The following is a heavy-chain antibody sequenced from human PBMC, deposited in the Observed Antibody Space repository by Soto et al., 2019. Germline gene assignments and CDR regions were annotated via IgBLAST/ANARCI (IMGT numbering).Heavy chain of an antibody. J-gene: IGHJ4*02. D-gene: IGHD2-21*02. V-gene: IGHV5-10-1*01. CDR3: ARGGHVVVVTAALDY. CDR2: IDPSDSYT. CDR1: GYSFTSYW. Sequence: GESLKISCKGSGYSFTSYWISWVRQMPGKGLEWMGRIDPSDSYTNYSPSFQGHVTISADTSTSTLYMELTSLTSDDTAIYYCARGGHVVVVTAALDYWGQGTLVTVSS.